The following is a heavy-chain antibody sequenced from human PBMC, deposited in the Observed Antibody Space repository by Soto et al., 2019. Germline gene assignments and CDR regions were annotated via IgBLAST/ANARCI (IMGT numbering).Heavy chain of an antibody. V-gene: IGHV3-23*01. D-gene: IGHD2-2*01. J-gene: IGHJ4*02. CDR2: ISGSGGST. Sequence: EVQLLESGGGLVQPGGSLRLSCAASGFTFSSYAMSWVRQAPGKGLEWVSAISGSGGSTYYADSVKGRFTISRDNSKNTLYLQMNSLRAEDTAVYYCAKQSPPYGRYCSSTSCYAIDYWGQGTLVTVSS. CDR1: GFTFSSYA. CDR3: AKQSPPYGRYCSSTSCYAIDY.